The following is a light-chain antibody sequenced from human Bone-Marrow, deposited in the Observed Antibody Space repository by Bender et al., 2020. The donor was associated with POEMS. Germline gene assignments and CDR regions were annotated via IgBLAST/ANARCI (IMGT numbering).Light chain of an antibody. V-gene: IGLV1-50*01. CDR2: SSH. CDR3: AVWDDSLNGWV. Sequence: QSVLTQPPSVSGAPGQRVTISCTWSSSNIGADYGVHWYQQLPGTAPKLLIYSSHRRPSEVPDRFSGSRSGTSASLAISGLQSEDEADYYCAVWDDSLNGWVFGGGTKLTVL. J-gene: IGLJ3*02. CDR1: SSNIGADYG.